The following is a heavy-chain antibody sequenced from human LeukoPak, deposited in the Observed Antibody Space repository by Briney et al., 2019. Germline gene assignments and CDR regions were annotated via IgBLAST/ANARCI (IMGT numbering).Heavy chain of an antibody. V-gene: IGHV3-21*01. CDR1: GFTFSSYA. CDR3: ARDPGDSSSWPNFDY. J-gene: IGHJ4*02. D-gene: IGHD6-13*01. CDR2: ISSSSSYI. Sequence: PGGSLRLSCAASGFTFSSYAMSWVRQAPGKGLEWVSSISSSSSYIYYADSVKGRFTISRDNAKNSLYLQMNSLRAEDTAVYYCARDPGDSSSWPNFDYWGQGTLVTVSS.